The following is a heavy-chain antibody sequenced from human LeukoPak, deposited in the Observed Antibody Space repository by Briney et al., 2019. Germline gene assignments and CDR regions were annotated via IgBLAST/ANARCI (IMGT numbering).Heavy chain of an antibody. V-gene: IGHV4-61*01. CDR2: IYYSEST. Sequence: PSETLSLTCTVSGVSVSSGSYYWSWIRQPPGKGLEWIGYIYYSESTNYNPSLKSRVTISVDTSKNQFSLNLSSVTAADTAVYYCLTYCSSTTSCLANWGQGTLVTVSS. D-gene: IGHD2-2*01. J-gene: IGHJ4*02. CDR1: GVSVSSGSYY. CDR3: LTYCSSTTSCLAN.